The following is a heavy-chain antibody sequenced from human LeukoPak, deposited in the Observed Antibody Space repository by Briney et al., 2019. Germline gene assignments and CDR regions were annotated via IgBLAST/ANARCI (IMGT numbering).Heavy chain of an antibody. D-gene: IGHD1-26*01. CDR2: LNPNSGNT. Sequence: ASVKVSCKASGYTFTGYYMHWVRQATGQGREWMGWLNPNSGNTGYAQKFQGRVTMTRNTSITTAYMELSSLRSEDTAMYYCTYSGSKYGVDYWGQGTLVTVSS. CDR3: TYSGSKYGVDY. J-gene: IGHJ4*02. CDR1: GYTFTGYY. V-gene: IGHV1-8*02.